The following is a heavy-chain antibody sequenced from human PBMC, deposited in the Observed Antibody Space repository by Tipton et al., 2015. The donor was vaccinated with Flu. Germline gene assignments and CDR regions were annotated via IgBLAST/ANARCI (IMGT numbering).Heavy chain of an antibody. J-gene: IGHJ6*02. CDR2: ISSSGTYI. Sequence: SLRLSCSASGFIFSSHIMYWVRQAPGKGLEWVSSISSSGTYINYIDSVKGRFTISRDNANNSLHLQMNSLRDEDTAVYYCASSIAGPLSYYYGMDVWGQGTTVTVS. CDR3: ASSIAGPLSYYYGMDV. V-gene: IGHV3-21*01. D-gene: IGHD6-6*01. CDR1: GFIFSSHI.